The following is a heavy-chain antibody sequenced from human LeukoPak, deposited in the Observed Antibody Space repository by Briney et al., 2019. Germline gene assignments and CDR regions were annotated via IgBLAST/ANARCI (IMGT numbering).Heavy chain of an antibody. CDR3: ARHVKGGGMTTVTTSRLLAFDY. Sequence: KSLETLSLPCTVSGGSLSSSSYYWGWVRPPPRKGLGWVGGIYYSGGTYYNPSLKSRVTISVDTSKNQFSLKLSSVTAADTAVYYCARHVKGGGMTTVTTSRLLAFDYWGQGTLVTVSS. J-gene: IGHJ4*02. D-gene: IGHD4-17*01. CDR2: IYYSGGT. V-gene: IGHV4-39*01. CDR1: GGSLSSSSYY.